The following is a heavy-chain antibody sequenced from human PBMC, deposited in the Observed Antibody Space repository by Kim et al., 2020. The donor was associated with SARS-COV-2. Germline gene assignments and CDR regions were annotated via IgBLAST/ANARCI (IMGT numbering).Heavy chain of an antibody. J-gene: IGHJ6*01. Sequence: SETLSLTCAVYGGSFSGYYWSWIRQPPGKGLEWIGEINHSGSTNYNPSLKSRVTISVDTSKNQFSLKLSSVTAADTAVYYCARTPTRANNHYYYGMEAWG. D-gene: IGHD1-20*01. CDR3: ARTPTRANNHYYYGMEA. CDR1: GGSFSGYY. V-gene: IGHV4-34*01. CDR2: INHSGST.